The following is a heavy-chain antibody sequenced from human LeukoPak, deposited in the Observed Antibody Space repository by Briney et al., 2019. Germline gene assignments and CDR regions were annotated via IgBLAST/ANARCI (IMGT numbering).Heavy chain of an antibody. CDR1: GYTFTSYD. J-gene: IGHJ6*03. D-gene: IGHD6-19*01. CDR2: MNPNSGNT. V-gene: IGHV1-8*01. Sequence: PVASVKVSCKASGYTFTSYDINWVRQATGQGLEWMGWMNPNSGNTGYAQKFQGRVTMTRNTSISTAYVELSSLRSEDTAVYYCARVNGYSSGWYPIWYYYYMDVWGKGTTVTISS. CDR3: ARVNGYSSGWYPIWYYYYMDV.